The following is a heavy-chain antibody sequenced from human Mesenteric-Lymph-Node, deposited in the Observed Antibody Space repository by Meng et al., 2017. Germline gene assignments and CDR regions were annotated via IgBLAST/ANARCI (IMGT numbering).Heavy chain of an antibody. CDR3: ANAFFFEY. D-gene: IGHD3-3*01. CDR2: MWDGGSNE. Sequence: GESLKISCAASGFTFSSFGMHWVRQAPGKGLEWLAVMWDGGSNENYADSVKGRFTISRDSSKNTLYLQMNSLRAEDTAVYYCANAFFFEYWGQGTLVTVSS. J-gene: IGHJ4*02. V-gene: IGHV3-33*06. CDR1: GFTFSSFG.